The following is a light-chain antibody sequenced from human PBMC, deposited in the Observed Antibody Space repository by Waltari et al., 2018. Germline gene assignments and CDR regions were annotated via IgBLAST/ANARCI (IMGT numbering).Light chain of an antibody. J-gene: IGLJ2*01. Sequence: QSALTQPASVSGSPGQSITISCTGTSSDIGGYTYVSWYQQHPGKAPKLMIFDVTKRPSGGSDRFSGSKSGNTASLTISGLHTDDESDYYCSSYTSTNTVIFGGGTKVTVL. CDR2: DVT. V-gene: IGLV2-14*03. CDR1: SSDIGGYTY. CDR3: SSYTSTNTVI.